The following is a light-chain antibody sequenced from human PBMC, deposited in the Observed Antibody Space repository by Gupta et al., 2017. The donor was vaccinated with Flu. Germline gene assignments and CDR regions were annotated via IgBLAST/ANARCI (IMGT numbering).Light chain of an antibody. Sequence: DIDTSQSPSSLSASVRDRVTISCRASQSISTFLNWYQQKPGKAPRLLIYAASSLQSGVPSRFSGSGSGTDFTLTISGLQSEDFATYYCQQSYSAFYTFGQGTKLEI. V-gene: IGKV1-39*01. CDR3: QQSYSAFYT. CDR1: QSISTF. CDR2: AAS. J-gene: IGKJ2*01.